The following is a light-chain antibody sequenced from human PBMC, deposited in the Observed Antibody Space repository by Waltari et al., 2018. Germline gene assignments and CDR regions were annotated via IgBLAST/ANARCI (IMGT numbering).Light chain of an antibody. CDR2: KTS. CDR3: HQYNTYTWT. J-gene: IGKJ1*01. V-gene: IGKV1-5*03. Sequence: DIQMTQSPSTLSASVGDTVTITCRASQMIRSWLAWHQQKPGKAPKILIYKTSSLGSAVPSRFRGSGSETEFTLTSTSLQPDDFATYYCHQYNTYTWTFGQGTKVEVK. CDR1: QMIRSW.